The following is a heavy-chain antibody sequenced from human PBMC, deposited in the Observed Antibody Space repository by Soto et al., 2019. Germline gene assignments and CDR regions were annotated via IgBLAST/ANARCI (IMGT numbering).Heavy chain of an antibody. V-gene: IGHV2-5*02. D-gene: IGHD4-17*01. Sequence: QITLKESGPTLVRPAQTPTLTCGFSGFSLSSYGMGVAWIRQPPGKALEWLALIYWDDDKRYSPSLKDRLAISKDTSSNQVVLTITNMDPGDTATYFCAHAGDYDLLTFDHWGPGTLVTVSS. CDR2: IYWDDDK. CDR1: GFSLSSYGMG. CDR3: AHAGDYDLLTFDH. J-gene: IGHJ4*02.